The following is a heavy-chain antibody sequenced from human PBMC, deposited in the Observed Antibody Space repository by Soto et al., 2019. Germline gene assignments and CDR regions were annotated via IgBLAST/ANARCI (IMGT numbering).Heavy chain of an antibody. CDR2: ISSNGGST. Sequence: GGSLRLSCAASGFTFSSYAMHWVRQAPGKGLEYVSAISSNGGSTYYANSVKGRFTISRDNSKNTLYLQMGSLRAEDMAVYYCARPGGSSSPYYYYYMDVWGKGTTVTVSS. J-gene: IGHJ6*03. CDR1: GFTFSSYA. CDR3: ARPGGSSSPYYYYYMDV. D-gene: IGHD6-6*01. V-gene: IGHV3-64*01.